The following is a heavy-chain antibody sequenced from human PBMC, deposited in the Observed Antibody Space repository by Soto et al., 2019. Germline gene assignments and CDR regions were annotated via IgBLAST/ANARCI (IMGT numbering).Heavy chain of an antibody. Sequence: SETLSLTCAVSGGSISSGVYSWSWIRQPPGKGLEWIGYIYHSGSTYYRSKWYSDYAVFVKSRITINPDTSKNQFSLQLDSVTPEDTAMYYCARGIAAAGGWFDPWGLGTLVTVSS. CDR2: IYHSGST. CDR3: ARGIAAAGGWFDP. V-gene: IGHV4-30-2*05. D-gene: IGHD6-13*01. CDR1: GGSISSGVYS. J-gene: IGHJ5*02.